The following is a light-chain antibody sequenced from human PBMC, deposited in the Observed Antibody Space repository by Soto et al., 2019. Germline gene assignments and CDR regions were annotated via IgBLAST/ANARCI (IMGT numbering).Light chain of an antibody. V-gene: IGKV1-39*01. CDR1: QSISSY. Sequence: DIQMTQSPSSLSASVGDRVTLTCRASQSISSYLNWYQQKPGKAPKVLMSAASSLQSGVPSRFPGNGSGTDFPLTISTLQPEDFATYYCQQSYSTPYTFGQGTRLEIK. CDR3: QQSYSTPYT. J-gene: IGKJ2*01. CDR2: AAS.